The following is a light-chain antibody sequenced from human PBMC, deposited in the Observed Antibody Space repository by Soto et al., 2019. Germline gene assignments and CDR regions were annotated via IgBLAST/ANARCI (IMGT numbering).Light chain of an antibody. CDR2: KAS. J-gene: IGKJ1*01. V-gene: IGKV1-5*03. CDR3: QQYESSSPT. CDR1: QSISNW. Sequence: DIQMTQSTSTLSASVGDRHIITHRASQSISNWLAWYQQKPGKAPNLLIYKASSLKSGVSSRFSGSGSGTEFTLIISSLQPDDFATYYCQQYESSSPTFGQGTKVDIK.